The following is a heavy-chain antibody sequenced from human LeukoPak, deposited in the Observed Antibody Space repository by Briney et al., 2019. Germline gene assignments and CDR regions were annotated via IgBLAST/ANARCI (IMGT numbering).Heavy chain of an antibody. Sequence: GGSLRLSCAAAGFTFSDYGMNWVRQAPGKGLEWVSGISGSGISTYHAGSVRGRFTISRDSSKNTLYLQMNNLRTEDAAIYYCAKAPVTSCRGAFCYPLDSWGQGTLVTVSS. J-gene: IGHJ4*02. CDR3: AKAPVTSCRGAFCYPLDS. CDR2: ISGSGIST. D-gene: IGHD2-15*01. CDR1: GFTFSDYG. V-gene: IGHV3-23*01.